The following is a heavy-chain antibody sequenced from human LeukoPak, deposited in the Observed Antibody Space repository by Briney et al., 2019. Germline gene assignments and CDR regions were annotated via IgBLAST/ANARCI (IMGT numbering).Heavy chain of an antibody. J-gene: IGHJ1*01. V-gene: IGHV3-21*04. Sequence: GGSLRLSCTASGFTFSSYSMNWVRQAPGKGLEWVSSISSSGSYIYYADSVKGRFTISRDNAKNSLYLQMNSLRAEDTAVYYCAMGIHCSSTSCPPGYFQHWGQGTLVTVSS. CDR2: ISSSGSYI. CDR1: GFTFSSYS. CDR3: AMGIHCSSTSCPPGYFQH. D-gene: IGHD2-2*01.